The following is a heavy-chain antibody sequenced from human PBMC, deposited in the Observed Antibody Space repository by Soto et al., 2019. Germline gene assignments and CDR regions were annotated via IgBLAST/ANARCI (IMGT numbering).Heavy chain of an antibody. CDR2: INSDGSST. J-gene: IGHJ4*02. CDR3: ARDQKLPWLAEATLPGD. V-gene: IGHV3-74*01. D-gene: IGHD6-19*01. Sequence: EVQLVESGGGLVQPGGSLRLSCAASGFTFSSYWMHWVRQAPGKGLVWVSRINSDGSSTSYADSVKGRFTISRDNAKNTLYLQMNRLRAEDTAVYYCARDQKLPWLAEATLPGDWGQGTLVTVSS. CDR1: GFTFSSYW.